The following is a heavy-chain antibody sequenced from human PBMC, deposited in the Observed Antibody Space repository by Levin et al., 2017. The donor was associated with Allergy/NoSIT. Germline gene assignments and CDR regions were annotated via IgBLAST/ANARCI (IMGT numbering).Heavy chain of an antibody. V-gene: IGHV3-48*03. D-gene: IGHD3-3*01. CDR1: GFTFSSYE. J-gene: IGHJ4*02. Sequence: GGSLRLSCAASGFTFSSYEMNWVRQAPGKGLEWVSYIISSGSTIYYADSVKGRFTISRDNAKNSLYLQMNSLRAEDTAVYYCARQLGNFWSGYKYFDYWGQGTLVTVSS. CDR2: IISSGSTI. CDR3: ARQLGNFWSGYKYFDY.